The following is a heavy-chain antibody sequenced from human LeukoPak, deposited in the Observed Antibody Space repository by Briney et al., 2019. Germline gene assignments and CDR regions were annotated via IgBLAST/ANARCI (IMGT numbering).Heavy chain of an antibody. J-gene: IGHJ4*02. V-gene: IGHV4-61*01. CDR1: GGSVNSGSYY. D-gene: IGHD6-6*01. CDR2: IYYSGST. Sequence: PSETLSLTCTVSGGSVNSGSYYWSWIRQPPGKGLEWMGYIYYSGSTNYNPSLKSRVTISVDTSKNQFSLKLSSVTAADTAVYYCARDSRRYSTSYGFDYWGQGTLVTVSS. CDR3: ARDSRRYSTSYGFDY.